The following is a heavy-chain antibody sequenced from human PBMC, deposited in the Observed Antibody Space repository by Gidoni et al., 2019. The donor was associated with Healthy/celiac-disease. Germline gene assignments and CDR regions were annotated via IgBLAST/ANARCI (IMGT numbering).Heavy chain of an antibody. J-gene: IGHJ5*02. D-gene: IGHD2-2*01. CDR3: ARRWAVVVPAAKQAHNWFDP. CDR2: IYYSGST. V-gene: IGHV4-39*01. CDR1: GGSISSSSYY. Sequence: QLQLQESGPGLVKPSETLSLTCTVSGGSISSSSYYWGWIRQPPGKGLEWIGSIYYSGSTYYNPSLKSRVTISVDTSKNQFSLKLSSVTAADTAVYYCARRWAVVVPAAKQAHNWFDPWGQGTLVTVSS.